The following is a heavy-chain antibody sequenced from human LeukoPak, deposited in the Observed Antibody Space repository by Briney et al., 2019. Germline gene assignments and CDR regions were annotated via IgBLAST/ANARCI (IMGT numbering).Heavy chain of an antibody. J-gene: IGHJ4*02. Sequence: PGGSLRLSCTASGFSFSTYSINWVRQAPGKGLEWVSSISSRSSYIYYSDSAKGRFTVSRDNTKNSLYLQMNSLRSEDTAVYYCARKQLGAAFDFWGQGTLVTVSS. V-gene: IGHV3-21*01. D-gene: IGHD1-1*01. CDR1: GFSFSTYS. CDR3: ARKQLGAAFDF. CDR2: ISSRSSYI.